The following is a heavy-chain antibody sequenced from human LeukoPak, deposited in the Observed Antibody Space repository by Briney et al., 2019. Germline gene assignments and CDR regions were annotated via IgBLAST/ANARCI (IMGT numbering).Heavy chain of an antibody. CDR2: INWNGGST. V-gene: IGHV3-20*04. CDR3: AREYTAMVTAYFDY. J-gene: IGHJ4*02. D-gene: IGHD5-18*01. Sequence: GGSLRLSCATSGFTFDDYGMSWVRQAPGKGLEWVSGINWNGGSTGYADSVKVRFTIPRDTAQHSLYLQMNSLRAEDTALYYCAREYTAMVTAYFDYWGQGTLVTVSS. CDR1: GFTFDDYG.